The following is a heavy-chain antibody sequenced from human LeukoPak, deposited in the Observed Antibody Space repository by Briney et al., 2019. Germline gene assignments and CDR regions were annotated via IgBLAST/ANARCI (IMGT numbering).Heavy chain of an antibody. CDR2: TNPDGGGA. CDR1: GYTFTGYY. J-gene: IGHJ4*02. D-gene: IGHD1-26*01. Sequence: GASVKVACKAYGYTFTGYYMHWAGQAPVQGREWMGLTNPDGGGANYAQKFQGRVTMTWDTSMSTVYRERGRLGSDATAVYYCAIDRRELLFYYFDYWGQGTLVPVSS. CDR3: AIDRRELLFYYFDY. V-gene: IGHV1-2*02.